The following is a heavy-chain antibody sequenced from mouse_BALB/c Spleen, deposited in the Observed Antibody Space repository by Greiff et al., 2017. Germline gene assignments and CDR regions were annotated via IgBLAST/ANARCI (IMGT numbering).Heavy chain of an antibody. V-gene: IGHV5-12-1*01. CDR1: GFAFSSYD. CDR2: ISSGGGST. D-gene: IGHD2-3*01. Sequence: EVHLVESGGGLVKPGGSLKLSCAASGFAFSSYDMSWVRQTPEKRLEWVAYISSGGGSTYYPDTVKGRFTISRDNAKNTLYLQMSSLKSEDTAMYYCARHGGGYYSLFDYWGQGTTLTVSS. CDR3: ARHGGGYYSLFDY. J-gene: IGHJ2*01.